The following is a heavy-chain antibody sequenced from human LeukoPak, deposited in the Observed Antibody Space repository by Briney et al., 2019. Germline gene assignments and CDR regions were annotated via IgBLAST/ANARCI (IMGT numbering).Heavy chain of an antibody. D-gene: IGHD3-22*01. J-gene: IGHJ4*02. CDR2: ISGSGGST. CDR3: AKVATMIVVVRGPLDY. Sequence: GGSLRLSCAASGFTFSSSAMNWVRQAPGKGLEWVSVISGSGGSTYYADSVKGRFTISRDNSKNTLYLQMNSLRVEDTALYYCAKVATMIVVVRGPLDYWGQGTLVTVSS. CDR1: GFTFSSSA. V-gene: IGHV3-23*01.